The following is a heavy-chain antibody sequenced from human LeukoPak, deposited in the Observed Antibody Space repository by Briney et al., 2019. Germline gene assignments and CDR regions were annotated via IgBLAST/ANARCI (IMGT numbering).Heavy chain of an antibody. CDR1: GFTFSSYS. V-gene: IGHV3-21*01. CDR3: ARGGLDGYSYGFDY. Sequence: GGSLRLSCAASGFTFSSYSMNWVRQAPGRARVWVSSISSSSSYIYYADSVKGRFTISRDNAENSLYLQMNSLRAEDTAVYYCARGGLDGYSYGFDYWGQGTLVTVSS. CDR2: ISSSSSYI. J-gene: IGHJ4*02. D-gene: IGHD5-18*01.